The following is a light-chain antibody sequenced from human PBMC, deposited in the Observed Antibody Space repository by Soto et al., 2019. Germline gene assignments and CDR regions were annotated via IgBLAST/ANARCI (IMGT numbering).Light chain of an antibody. CDR3: SSYTSSSTLGV. V-gene: IGLV2-14*01. CDR1: SSDVGAYKY. CDR2: EVS. J-gene: IGLJ1*01. Sequence: QSVLTQPPSASGSPGQSVTISCTGTSSDVGAYKYVSWYQQHPGKAPKLMIYEVSNRPSGVSNRFSGSKSGNTASLTISGLQAEDEADYYCSSYTSSSTLGVFGTGTKVTVL.